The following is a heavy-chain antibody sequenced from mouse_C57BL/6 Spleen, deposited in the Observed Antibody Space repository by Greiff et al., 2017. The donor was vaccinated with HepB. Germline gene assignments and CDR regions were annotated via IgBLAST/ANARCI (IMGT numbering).Heavy chain of an antibody. J-gene: IGHJ4*01. V-gene: IGHV1-55*01. Sequence: QVQLQQSGAELVKPGASVKMSCKASGYTFTSYWITWVKQRPGQGLEWIGDIYPGSGSTNYNEKFKSKATLTVDTSSSTAYMQLSSLTSEDSAVYYCALDGYFSYAMDYWGQGTSVTVSS. CDR3: ALDGYFSYAMDY. D-gene: IGHD2-3*01. CDR2: IYPGSGST. CDR1: GYTFTSYW.